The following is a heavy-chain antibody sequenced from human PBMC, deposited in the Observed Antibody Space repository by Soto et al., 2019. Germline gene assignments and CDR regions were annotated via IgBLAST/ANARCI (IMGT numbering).Heavy chain of an antibody. D-gene: IGHD3-10*01. V-gene: IGHV3-23*01. J-gene: IGHJ4*02. CDR2: ITYSGGTT. CDR3: ARKYSYGSGTYLFYFDY. CDR1: GFTFSNYA. Sequence: QAGGSLRLSCAASGFTFSNYAMSWVRQAPGKGLDWISTITYSGGTTHYADSVKGRFTVSRDNSKNTLYLQVNSLRADDTAVYYCARKYSYGSGTYLFYFDYWGQGTLVTVSS.